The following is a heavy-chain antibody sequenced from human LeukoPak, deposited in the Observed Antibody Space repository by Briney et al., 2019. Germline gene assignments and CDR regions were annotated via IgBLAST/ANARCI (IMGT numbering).Heavy chain of an antibody. CDR2: ISSSSSTI. Sequence: PGGSLRLSCAASGFTFSSYSMNWVRQAPGKGLEWVSYISSSSSTIYYADSVKGRFTISRDNAKNSLYLQMSSLRAEDTAVYYCARDGTTLNDYWGQGTLVTVSS. V-gene: IGHV3-48*01. CDR1: GFTFSSYS. J-gene: IGHJ4*02. CDR3: ARDGTTLNDY. D-gene: IGHD1/OR15-1a*01.